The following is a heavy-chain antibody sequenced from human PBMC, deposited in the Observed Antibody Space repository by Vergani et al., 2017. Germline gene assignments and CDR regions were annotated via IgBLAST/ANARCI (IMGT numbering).Heavy chain of an antibody. CDR3: ARGYKYVTY. Sequence: EVQLVESGGGLVQPGRSLRLSCAVSGFTFSDYWMTWVRQAPGKGLEWVANIKKDGSEKYYVDSLKGRFTISRDNAKNSLFLQMNSLRVEDTAVYYCARGYKYVTYWGQGTLVTVSS. J-gene: IGHJ4*02. CDR1: GFTFSDYW. V-gene: IGHV3-7*03. CDR2: IKKDGSEK. D-gene: IGHD5-12*01.